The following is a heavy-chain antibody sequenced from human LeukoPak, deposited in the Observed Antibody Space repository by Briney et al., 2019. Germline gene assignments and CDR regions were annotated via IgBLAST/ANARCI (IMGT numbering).Heavy chain of an antibody. J-gene: IGHJ4*02. D-gene: IGHD4-17*01. CDR1: GGSISSGSYY. CDR3: ARGFTGGDYPLIDY. CDR2: IYTSGST. Sequence: PSQTLSLTCTVSGGSISSGSYYWSWIRQPAGKGLEWIGRIYTSGSTNYNPSLKSRVTISVDTSKNQFSLKLSSVTAADTAVYYCARGFTGGDYPLIDYWGQGTLVTVSS. V-gene: IGHV4-61*02.